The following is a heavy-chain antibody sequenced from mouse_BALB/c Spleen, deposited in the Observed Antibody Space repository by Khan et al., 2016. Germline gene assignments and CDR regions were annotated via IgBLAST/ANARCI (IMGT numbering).Heavy chain of an antibody. J-gene: IGHJ2*01. Sequence: VQLKESGPGLVKPSQSLSLTCTVTGYSITSGYGWNWIRQFPGNKLEWMGYISYSGSTNYNPSLKSRISITRDTSKNQFCLQLNSVTTEDTATYYCARTARIKYWSQGTTLTVSS. CDR2: ISYSGST. CDR3: ARTARIKY. D-gene: IGHD1-2*01. V-gene: IGHV3-2*02. CDR1: GYSITSGYG.